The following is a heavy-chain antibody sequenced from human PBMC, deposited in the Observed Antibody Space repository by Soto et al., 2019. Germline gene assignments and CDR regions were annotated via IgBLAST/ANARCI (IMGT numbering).Heavy chain of an antibody. J-gene: IGHJ4*02. CDR1: RGTFSSHA. CDR3: SSDHYDSSGYYDY. D-gene: IGHD3-22*01. Sequence: QVQLVQSGAEVKKPGSSVKVSCKASRGTFSSHAVSWVRQAPGQGLEWMGGLIPIFGTATYAQKFQGRITMTADESTSTAYMELSSLRSDDTAVYYCSSDHYDSSGYYDYWGQGTLVTVSS. V-gene: IGHV1-69*12. CDR2: LIPIFGTA.